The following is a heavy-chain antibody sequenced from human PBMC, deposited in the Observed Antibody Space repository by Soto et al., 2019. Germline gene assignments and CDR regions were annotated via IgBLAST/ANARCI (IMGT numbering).Heavy chain of an antibody. CDR1: VVTFSRYA. CDR3: ARGPNGVVVPAAKKNY. CDR2: IIPIFGTA. V-gene: IGHV1-69*01. Sequence: AELMGCCKASVVTFSRYAISWVRQAPGQGLEWMGGIIPIFGTANYAQKFQGRVTITADESTSTAYMELSSLRSEDTAVYYCARGPNGVVVPAAKKNY. J-gene: IGHJ4*01. D-gene: IGHD2-2*01.